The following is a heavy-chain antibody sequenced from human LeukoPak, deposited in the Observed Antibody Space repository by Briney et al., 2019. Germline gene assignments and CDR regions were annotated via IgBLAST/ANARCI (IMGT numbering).Heavy chain of an antibody. CDR2: INPSGGST. Sequence: ASVKVSCKASGYTFTSYGISWVRQAPGQGLEWMGIINPSGGSTSYAQKFQGRVTMTRDMSTSTVYMELSSLRSEDTAVYYCASKATITLYDAFDIWGQGTMVTVSS. V-gene: IGHV1-46*01. CDR1: GYTFTSYG. J-gene: IGHJ3*02. CDR3: ASKATITLYDAFDI. D-gene: IGHD5-24*01.